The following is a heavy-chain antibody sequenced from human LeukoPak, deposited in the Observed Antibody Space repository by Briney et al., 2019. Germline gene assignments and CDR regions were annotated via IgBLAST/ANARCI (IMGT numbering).Heavy chain of an antibody. CDR1: GGSLSSYY. Sequence: SETLSLACTVSGGSLSSYYWSWIRQPPGKGLEWIGYTYYSGSTNYNPSLKSRVTISVDTSKNQFSLKLSSVTAADTAVYYCARGSKRFGEITDAFDIWGQGTMVTVSS. CDR2: TYYSGST. V-gene: IGHV4-59*12. J-gene: IGHJ3*02. CDR3: ARGSKRFGEITDAFDI. D-gene: IGHD3-10*01.